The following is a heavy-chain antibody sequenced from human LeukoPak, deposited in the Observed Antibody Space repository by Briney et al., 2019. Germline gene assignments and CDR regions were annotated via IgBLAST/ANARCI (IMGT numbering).Heavy chain of an antibody. V-gene: IGHV4-4*07. CDR3: ARDPPPEYCSGGSCYPFDP. CDR1: GGSISNYF. D-gene: IGHD2-15*01. Sequence: SETLSLTCTVSGGSISNYFWSWVRQPAGKGLEWIGRIYSTGRSDYNPSLKSRVTMSVDTSKNQFSLKLSSVTAADTAVYYCARDPPPEYCSGGSCYPFDPWGQGTLVTVSS. CDR2: IYSTGRS. J-gene: IGHJ5*02.